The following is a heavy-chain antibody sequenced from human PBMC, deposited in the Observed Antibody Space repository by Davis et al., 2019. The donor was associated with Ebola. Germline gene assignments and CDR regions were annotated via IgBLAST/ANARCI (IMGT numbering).Heavy chain of an antibody. V-gene: IGHV1-2*02. Sequence: ASVKVSCKASGYTFTSYYIHWVRQAPGQGLEWMGWINPNSGGTNYAQKFQGRVTMTRDTSTSTAYMELSRLRSDDTAVYYCARDLEGRDGSSWSYYYYYMDVWGKGTTVTVSS. CDR2: INPNSGGT. CDR3: ARDLEGRDGSSWSYYYYYMDV. CDR1: GYTFTSYY. J-gene: IGHJ6*03. D-gene: IGHD6-13*01.